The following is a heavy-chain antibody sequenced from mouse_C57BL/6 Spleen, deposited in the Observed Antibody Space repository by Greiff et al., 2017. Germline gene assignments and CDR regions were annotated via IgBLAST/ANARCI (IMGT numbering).Heavy chain of an antibody. V-gene: IGHV1-53*01. CDR2: INPSYGGT. CDR3: ARGTTVGYFDV. J-gene: IGHJ1*03. CDR1: GYTFTSCW. Sequence: VQLQQPGTELVKPGASVLLSCKASGYTFTSCWLHWVKQRPGQGLEWNGNINPSYGGTNYNETFKSKATLTVDKSSSTAYMQHSSLTSEDSAAYYCARGTTVGYFDVWGTGTTVTVSS. D-gene: IGHD1-1*01.